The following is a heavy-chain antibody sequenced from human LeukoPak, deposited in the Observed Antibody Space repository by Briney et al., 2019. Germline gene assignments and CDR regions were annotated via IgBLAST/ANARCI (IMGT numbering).Heavy chain of an antibody. CDR2: INPNSGGT. CDR3: ARDLLIAVYNWFDP. Sequence: ASVKVSCKASGYTFTGYYIHWVRQAPGQGLEWMGWINPNSGGTKYAQKFQGWVTMTRDTSISTAYMELRRLRSDDTAVYYCARDLLIAVYNWFDPWGQGTLVTVSS. D-gene: IGHD6-19*01. V-gene: IGHV1-2*04. J-gene: IGHJ5*02. CDR1: GYTFTGYY.